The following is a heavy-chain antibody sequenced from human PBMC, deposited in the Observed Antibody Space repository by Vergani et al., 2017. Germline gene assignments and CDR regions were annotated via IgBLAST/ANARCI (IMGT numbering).Heavy chain of an antibody. V-gene: IGHV4-34*01. CDR1: GGSFSGYY. J-gene: IGHJ6*03. D-gene: IGHD6-6*01. CDR2: INHSGST. Sequence: QVQLQQWGAGLLKPSETLSLTCAVYGGSFSGYYCGLNRQPPGKGREWIGEINHSGSTNYIQYLKRRVTISVDTSKNQFSLKLSYVTAADTAVYYCARRARAKRRSDYMDVWGKGTTVIVS. CDR3: ARRARAKRRSDYMDV.